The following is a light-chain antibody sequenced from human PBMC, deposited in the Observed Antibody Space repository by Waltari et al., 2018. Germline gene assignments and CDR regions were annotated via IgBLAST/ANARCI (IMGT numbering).Light chain of an antibody. CDR1: SNGVNSYNY. CDR2: DVN. Sequence: QSALTQPRSVSGSPGQSVAISCTGTSNGVNSYNYVSWYQQHPGKAPNLMIFDVNRWPAGVPDRFSGSGSDNTASLTISGLQAEDEADYYCCSYAGGYTRWVFGGGTKLTVL. V-gene: IGLV2-11*01. J-gene: IGLJ3*02. CDR3: CSYAGGYTRWV.